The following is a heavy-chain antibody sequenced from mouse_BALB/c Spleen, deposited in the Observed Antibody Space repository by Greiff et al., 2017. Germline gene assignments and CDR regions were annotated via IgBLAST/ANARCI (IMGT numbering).Heavy chain of an antibody. CDR2: IWRGGSI. J-gene: IGHJ2*01. CDR1: GFSLTSYG. Sequence: VKLVESGPGLVQPSQSLSITCTVSGFSLTSYGVHWVRQSPGKGLEWRGVIWRGGSIDYNAAFISRLSISKDNSKSQVFFKMNSLQANDTAIYYCARNYDGYNYFDYFAQHPTLTVSS. CDR3: ARNYDGYNYFDY. V-gene: IGHV2-2*02. D-gene: IGHD1-2*01.